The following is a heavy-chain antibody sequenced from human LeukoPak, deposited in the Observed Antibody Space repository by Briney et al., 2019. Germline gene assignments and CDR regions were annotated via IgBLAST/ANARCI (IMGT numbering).Heavy chain of an antibody. V-gene: IGHV3-48*04. Sequence: GGSLRLSCAASGFTFNSYSMNWVRQTPGKGLEWVSYISSSSTIIYYADSVKGRFTISRDNAKNSLYLQMNSLRVEGTAVYYCARDSEDTAMTWGQGTLVTVSS. J-gene: IGHJ4*02. CDR2: ISSSSTII. CDR3: ARDSEDTAMT. CDR1: GFTFNSYS. D-gene: IGHD5-18*01.